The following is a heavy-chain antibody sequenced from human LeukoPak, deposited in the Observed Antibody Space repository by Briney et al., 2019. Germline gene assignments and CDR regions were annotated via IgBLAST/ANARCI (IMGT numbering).Heavy chain of an antibody. CDR3: ARRAQNCTNGVCYSYYFDH. CDR2: IYPGDSDT. D-gene: IGHD2-8*01. Sequence: GESLKISCKGSGYSFTSYWIGWVRQMPGKGLEWMGIIYPGDSDTRYSPSFQGQVTISADKSISTAYLQWSSLKASDTAMYYSARRAQNCTNGVCYSYYFDHWGQGTLVTVSS. CDR1: GYSFTSYW. J-gene: IGHJ4*02. V-gene: IGHV5-51*01.